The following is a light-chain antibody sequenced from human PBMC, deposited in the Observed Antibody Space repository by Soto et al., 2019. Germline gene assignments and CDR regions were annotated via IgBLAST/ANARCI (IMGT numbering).Light chain of an antibody. CDR2: RAS. CDR1: QSVSSSY. CDR3: QKYGNFWT. Sequence: ETVLTQSPGTLSLSPGERATLSCRASQSVSSSYLAWYQQKPGQAPRLLIYRASTRATGVPARFSASGSGTDFSLTIRRLEPDDFAVYYCQKYGNFWTFGQGTKVDIK. J-gene: IGKJ1*01. V-gene: IGKV3-20*01.